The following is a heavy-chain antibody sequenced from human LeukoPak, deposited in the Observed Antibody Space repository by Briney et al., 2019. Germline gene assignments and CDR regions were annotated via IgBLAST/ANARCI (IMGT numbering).Heavy chain of an antibody. D-gene: IGHD3-16*01. V-gene: IGHV3-11*04. CDR2: ISSSGSTI. Sequence: GGSLRLSCAASGFTFSDYYMSWIRQAPGKGLEWVSYISSSGSTIYYADSVKGRFTISRDNAKNSLYLQMNSLRAEDTAVYYCARDVRGDDMITFGGASDYWGQRTLVTVSS. CDR3: ARDVRGDDMITFGGASDY. CDR1: GFTFSDYY. J-gene: IGHJ4*02.